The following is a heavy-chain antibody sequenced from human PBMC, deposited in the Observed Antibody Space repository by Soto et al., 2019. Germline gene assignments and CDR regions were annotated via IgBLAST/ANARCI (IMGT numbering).Heavy chain of an antibody. J-gene: IGHJ6*02. CDR1: GYSLTSYW. CDR3: ASTPRYVLRFLEWLPGGYYYGMDV. V-gene: IGHV5-10-1*01. Sequence: GESLKISCKGSGYSLTSYWISWVRQMPGKGLEWMGRIDPSDSYTNYSPSFQGHVTISADKSISTAYLQWSSLKASDTAMYYCASTPRYVLRFLEWLPGGYYYGMDVWGQGTTVTVSS. CDR2: IDPSDSYT. D-gene: IGHD3-3*01.